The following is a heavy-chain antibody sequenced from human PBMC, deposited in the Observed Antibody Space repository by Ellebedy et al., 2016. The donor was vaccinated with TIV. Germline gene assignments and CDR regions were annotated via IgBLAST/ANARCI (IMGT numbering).Heavy chain of an antibody. CDR2: IWYDGTKK. V-gene: IGHV3-33*01. J-gene: IGHJ4*02. D-gene: IGHD5-18*01. CDR3: ARPLGYI. CDR1: GFTFRSNG. Sequence: GGSLRLXXAASGFTFRSNGMHWVRQAPGKGLEWVAVIWYDGTKKYYADSVKGRFTIARDNSKNTLSLQMNSLRAEDTAVYYCARPLGYIWGQGTLVTVSS.